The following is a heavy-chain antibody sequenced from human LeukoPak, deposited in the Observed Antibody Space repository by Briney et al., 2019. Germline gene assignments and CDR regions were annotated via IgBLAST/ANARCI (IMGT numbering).Heavy chain of an antibody. CDR1: GGTFSSYA. D-gene: IGHD4-23*01. V-gene: IGHV1-69*04. Sequence: SVKVSCKASGGTFSSYAISWVRQAPGQGLEWMGRIIPILGIANYAQKFQGRVTITADKSTSTAYMELSSLRSEDTAVYHCARDPPVEVTQESPWGQGTLVTVSS. CDR3: ARDPPVEVTQESP. J-gene: IGHJ5*02. CDR2: IIPILGIA.